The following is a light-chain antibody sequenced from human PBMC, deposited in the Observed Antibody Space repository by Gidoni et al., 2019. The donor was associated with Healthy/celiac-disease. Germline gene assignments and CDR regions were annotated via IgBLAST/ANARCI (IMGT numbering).Light chain of an antibody. J-gene: IGKJ2*01. V-gene: IGKV3-15*01. CDR3: QQYNNWPPRYT. CDR2: GAS. CDR1: QSVSNN. Sequence: EIVMTQSPATLSVSPGERATLSCRASQSVSNNLAWYQQKPGHAPRLLIYGASTRATGIPARFSGSGSGTEFTLTISSLQSEDFAVYYCQQYNNWPPRYTFGQGTKLEIK.